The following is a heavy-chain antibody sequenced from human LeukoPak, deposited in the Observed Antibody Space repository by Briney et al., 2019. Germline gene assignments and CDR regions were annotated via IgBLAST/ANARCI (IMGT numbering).Heavy chain of an antibody. D-gene: IGHD6-13*01. V-gene: IGHV4-59*12. Sequence: SETLSLTCTVSCGSISSYYWSWIRQPPGKGLEWIGYIYYSGSTYYNPSLKSRVTISVDTSKNQFSLKLSAVTAADTAVYYCARGESIAAALHWGQGALVTVSS. CDR1: CGSISSYY. CDR3: ARGESIAAALH. J-gene: IGHJ4*02. CDR2: IYYSGST.